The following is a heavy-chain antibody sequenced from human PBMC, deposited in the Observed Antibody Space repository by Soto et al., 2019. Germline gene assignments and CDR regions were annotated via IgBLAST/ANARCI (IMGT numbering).Heavy chain of an antibody. Sequence: SETLSLTCAVSGDPISNSHWWSWVRQTPGKGLEWIGEIYHRGSINYNPSLKSRVIISADRSKNQFSLRLSSVTAADTAVYYCATSQLGEYFDYWGQGTLVTVSS. CDR3: ATSQLGEYFDY. J-gene: IGHJ4*02. CDR1: GDPISNSHW. CDR2: IYHRGSI. D-gene: IGHD1-26*01. V-gene: IGHV4-4*02.